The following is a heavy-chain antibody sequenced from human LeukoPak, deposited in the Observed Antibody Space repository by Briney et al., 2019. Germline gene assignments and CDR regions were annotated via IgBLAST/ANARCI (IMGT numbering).Heavy chain of an antibody. CDR2: IRSKAYGGTT. V-gene: IGHV3-49*03. CDR3: TRVYDYVWGSYPQGY. D-gene: IGHD3-16*01. CDR1: GFTFGDYA. Sequence: GGSLRLSCTASGFTFGDYAMSWFRQAPGKGLEWVGFIRSKAYGGTTEYAASVKGRFTISRDDSKTIAYLQMNSLKSEDTAVYYCTRVYDYVWGSYPQGYWGQGTLVTVSS. J-gene: IGHJ4*02.